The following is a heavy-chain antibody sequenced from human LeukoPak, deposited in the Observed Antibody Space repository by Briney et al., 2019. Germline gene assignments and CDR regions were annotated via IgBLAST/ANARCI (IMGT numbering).Heavy chain of an antibody. V-gene: IGHV3-7*01. D-gene: IGHD6-6*01. Sequence: GGSLRLSCAASGFTVSGTYRNWVRQGPGKGLEWVANIKQDGSEKYYVDSVKGRFTISRDNAKNSLYLQMNSLTAADTAVYYCARRSSSWGRHLGYWGQGTLVTVSS. CDR3: ARRSSSWGRHLGY. J-gene: IGHJ4*02. CDR1: GFTVSGTY. CDR2: IKQDGSEK.